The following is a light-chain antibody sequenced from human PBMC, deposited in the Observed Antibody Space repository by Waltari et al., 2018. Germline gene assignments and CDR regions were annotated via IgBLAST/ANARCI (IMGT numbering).Light chain of an antibody. J-gene: IGKJ1*01. CDR2: DAS. CDR1: ESMGRI. Sequence: EMVLPQSQGTLSLSLGERATLSCRASESMGRILAWYQQKRGQPPRILVYDASSRATGIPSRFSGSGYGTNFSLTISRLEPEDFAVDYCQKYGTRRAPFGQGTKVEIK. CDR3: QKYGTRRAP. V-gene: IGKV3-20*01.